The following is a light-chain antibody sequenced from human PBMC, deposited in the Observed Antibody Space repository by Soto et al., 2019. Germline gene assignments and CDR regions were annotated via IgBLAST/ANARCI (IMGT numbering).Light chain of an antibody. CDR1: SSDVGSYNL. CDR3: FPYASKYTSWV. V-gene: IGLV2-23*01. J-gene: IGLJ3*02. CDR2: EGS. Sequence: QSALTQPASVSGSPGQSITISCTGTSSDVGSYNLVSWYQQHPGKAPKLMIYEGSKRPSGVSNRFSGSKSGNTASLTISGVQGEGGGEYYCFPYASKYTSWVFRGRTKLTVL.